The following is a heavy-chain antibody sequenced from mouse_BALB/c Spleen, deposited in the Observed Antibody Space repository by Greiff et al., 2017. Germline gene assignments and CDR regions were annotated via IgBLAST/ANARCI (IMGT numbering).Heavy chain of an antibody. Sequence: QVQLQQSGAELVRPGTSVKVSCKASGYAFTNYLIEWVKQRPGQGLEWIGVINPGSGGTNYNEKFKGKATLTADKSSSTAYMQLSSLTSDDSAVYYCTIGGLRREEIFDYWGQGTTLTVSS. J-gene: IGHJ2*01. CDR2: INPGSGGT. CDR3: TIGGLRREEIFDY. CDR1: GYAFTNYL. D-gene: IGHD2-2*01. V-gene: IGHV1-54*01.